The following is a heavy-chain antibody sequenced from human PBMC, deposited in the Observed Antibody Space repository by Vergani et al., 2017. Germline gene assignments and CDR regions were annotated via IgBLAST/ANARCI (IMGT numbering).Heavy chain of an antibody. CDR2: ISYDGSNK. CDR1: GFTFSSYA. CDR3: AILSSIIQLWPNAFDV. Sequence: QVQLVESGGGVVKPGRSLRLSCAASGFTFSSYALYWVRQAPGKGLDWVALISYDGSNKYYADSVKGRFSISRDNSNNMLYLQMNNLRAEDTAVYYCAILSSIIQLWPNAFDVWGPGTVVTVSS. J-gene: IGHJ3*01. V-gene: IGHV3-30*04. D-gene: IGHD3-16*02.